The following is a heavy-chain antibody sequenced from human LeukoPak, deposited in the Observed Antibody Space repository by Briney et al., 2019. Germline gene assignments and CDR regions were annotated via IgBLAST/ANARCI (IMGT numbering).Heavy chain of an antibody. CDR3: ARDSDRNGYYFDY. D-gene: IGHD3-22*01. CDR2: VNPSAGST. CDR1: GYTFTNYN. J-gene: IGHJ4*02. V-gene: IGHV1-46*01. Sequence: ASVKVSCTASGYTFTNYNMHWVRQAPGQGLEWVGTVNPSAGSTNFAQKFQGRVTLTRDTSTNTVNMELSSLRSEDTAVFYRARDSDRNGYYFDYWGQGTLVAVSS.